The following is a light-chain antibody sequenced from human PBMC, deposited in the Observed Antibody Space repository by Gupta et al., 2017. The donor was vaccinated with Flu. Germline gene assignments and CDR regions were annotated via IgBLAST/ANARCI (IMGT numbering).Light chain of an antibody. Sequence: LSPSVGDRVTNACLSCQDISSYLAWFQQKAGKRHKLLIYAASSLQSGVPARLSGSGSGTAFTLTISSLQAEDVAVYYCQKNNSSPPTFGGGTKVEIK. CDR2: AAS. J-gene: IGKJ4*01. V-gene: IGKV1-27*01. CDR3: QKNNSSPPT. CDR1: QDISSY.